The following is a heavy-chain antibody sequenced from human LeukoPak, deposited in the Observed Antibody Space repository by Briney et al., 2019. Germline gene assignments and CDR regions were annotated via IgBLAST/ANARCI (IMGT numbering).Heavy chain of an antibody. V-gene: IGHV4-31*03. CDR3: ARGAVALGDYYYGMDV. J-gene: IGHJ6*02. Sequence: SETLSLTCTVSGGSISSGGYYWSWIRQHPGKGLGWIGYIYYSGSTYYNPSLKSRVTISVDTSKNQFSLKLSSVTAADTAVYYCARGAVALGDYYYGMDVWGQGTTVTVSS. CDR2: IYYSGST. D-gene: IGHD6-19*01. CDR1: GGSISSGGYY.